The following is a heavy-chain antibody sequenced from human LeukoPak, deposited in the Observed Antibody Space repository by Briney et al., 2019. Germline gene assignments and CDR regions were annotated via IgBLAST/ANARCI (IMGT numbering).Heavy chain of an antibody. CDR1: GFTFSDYY. CDR2: ISSSSSYT. CDR3: ATDGSGSYYLRYYYYYGMDV. D-gene: IGHD3-10*01. Sequence: GGSRRLSCAASGFTFSDYYMSWIRQAPGKGLEWVSYISSSSSYTNYADSVKGRFTISRDNAKNSLYLQMNSLRAEDTAVYYCATDGSGSYYLRYYYYYGMDVWGQGTTVTVSS. J-gene: IGHJ6*02. V-gene: IGHV3-11*05.